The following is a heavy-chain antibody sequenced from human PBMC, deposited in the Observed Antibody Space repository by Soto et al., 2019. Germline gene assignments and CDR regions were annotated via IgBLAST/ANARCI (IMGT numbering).Heavy chain of an antibody. CDR1: GYPFTSFF. Sequence: VQLVQSGAEVRSPGASVKISCKASGYPFTSFFIHWVRQAPGQGLEWVGVINPRGGSANYAHKFQGRVTITVDTSTSTAYMELSGLKSDDTAIYYCARGVVVVTNYYFDQWGQGTLVTVSS. CDR2: INPRGGSA. J-gene: IGHJ4*02. V-gene: IGHV1-46*01. CDR3: ARGVVVVTNYYFDQ. D-gene: IGHD2-2*01.